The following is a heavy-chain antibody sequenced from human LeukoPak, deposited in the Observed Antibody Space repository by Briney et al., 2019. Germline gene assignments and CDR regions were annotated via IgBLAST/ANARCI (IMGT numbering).Heavy chain of an antibody. CDR1: GFTFSSYS. CDR2: ISTSSIYI. J-gene: IGHJ2*01. CDR3: ARERVFSSPSCSYPWYFDL. Sequence: GGSLRLSCAGSGFTFSSYSMNWVRQAPGKCREWVSFISTSSIYIYYADSVKGRFTISRDNAKNSLYLQMNSLRAEDTGVYYCARERVFSSPSCSYPWYFDLWGRGTLVTVSS. V-gene: IGHV3-21*01. D-gene: IGHD2-2*01.